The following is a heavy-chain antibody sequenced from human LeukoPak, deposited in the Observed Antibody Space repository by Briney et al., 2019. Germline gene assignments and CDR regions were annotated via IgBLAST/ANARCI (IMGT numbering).Heavy chain of an antibody. CDR1: GFTFSNFW. Sequence: PGGSLRLSCAASGFTFSNFWMHWVRQAPGKGLVWVSRINSDGSSTIYADSVKGRFTISRDNAKNTLYLQMNSLRAGDTAMFYCARAPVQYCGGDCDAFDIWGQGTMVTVSS. J-gene: IGHJ3*02. CDR2: INSDGSST. CDR3: ARAPVQYCGGDCDAFDI. V-gene: IGHV3-74*01. D-gene: IGHD2-21*02.